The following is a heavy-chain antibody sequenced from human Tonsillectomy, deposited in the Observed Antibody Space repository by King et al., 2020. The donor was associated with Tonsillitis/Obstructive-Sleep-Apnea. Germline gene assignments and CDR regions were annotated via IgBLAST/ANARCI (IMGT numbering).Heavy chain of an antibody. CDR1: GGTFSSYA. J-gene: IGHJ6*03. D-gene: IGHD2-2*01. Sequence: QLVQSGAEVKKPGSSVKVSCKASGGTFSSYAISWVRQAPGQGLEWMGGIIPIFGTANYAQKFQGRVTITADESTSTAYMELSSLRSEDTAVYYCARVSVMAGHCSSTSCFDGGYYYYYMDVWGKGTTVTVSS. V-gene: IGHV1-69*12. CDR3: ARVSVMAGHCSSTSCFDGGYYYYYMDV. CDR2: IIPIFGTA.